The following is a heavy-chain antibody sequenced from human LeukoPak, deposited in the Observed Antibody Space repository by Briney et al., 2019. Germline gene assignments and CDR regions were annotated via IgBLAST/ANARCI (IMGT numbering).Heavy chain of an antibody. J-gene: IGHJ6*03. Sequence: SQTLSLTCTVSGGSISSGSYYWSWIRQPAGKGLEWIGRIYTSGSTNYNPSLKSRVTISVDTSKNQFSLKLSSVTAADTAVYYCARVPAAYPTYYYYYKDVWGKGTTVTVSS. V-gene: IGHV4-61*02. CDR3: ARVPAAYPTYYYYYKDV. D-gene: IGHD2-2*01. CDR1: GGSISSGSYY. CDR2: IYTSGST.